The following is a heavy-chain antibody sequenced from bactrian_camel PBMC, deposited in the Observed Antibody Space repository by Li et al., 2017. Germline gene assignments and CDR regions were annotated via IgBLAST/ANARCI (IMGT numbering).Heavy chain of an antibody. J-gene: IGHJ6*01. CDR1: GYTDSVNV. CDR3: AAKRGWCSWSSGDFNY. Sequence: VQLVESGAGSVEAGGSVRLSCTASGYTDSVNVMGWWRQAAGKEREGVAVFDTATAYSDLVKGRFTISKDNSKSTLSLQMNSLKPEDTAMYYCAAKRGWCSWSSGDFNYWGQGTQVTVS. CDR2: FDTAT. D-gene: IGHD6*01. V-gene: IGHV3S53*01.